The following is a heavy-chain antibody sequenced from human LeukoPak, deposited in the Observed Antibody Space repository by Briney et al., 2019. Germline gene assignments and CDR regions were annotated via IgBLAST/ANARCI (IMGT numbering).Heavy chain of an antibody. Sequence: SETLSLTCAVSGYSISSGYYWGWIRPPPGKGLEWIGSIYHSGSTYYNPSLKSRVTISVDTSKNQFSLKLSSVTAADTAVYYCAEGGNNSWFDPWGQGTLVTVSS. CDR3: AEGGNNSWFDP. CDR1: GYSISSGYY. V-gene: IGHV4-38-2*01. CDR2: IYHSGST. D-gene: IGHD2/OR15-2a*01. J-gene: IGHJ5*02.